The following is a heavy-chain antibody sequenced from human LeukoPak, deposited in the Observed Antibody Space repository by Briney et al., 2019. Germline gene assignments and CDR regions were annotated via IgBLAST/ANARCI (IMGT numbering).Heavy chain of an antibody. CDR1: GGSISSYY. CDR2: IYNSGST. Sequence: SETLSLTCTVSGGSISSYYWSWIRQPPGKGLEWIGHIYNSGSTNNNPSLKSRVTISFDTSKNQFSMKLTSVTAADTAVYYCARANRYAGGDRHFDYWGQGTLVTVSS. J-gene: IGHJ4*02. CDR3: ARANRYAGGDRHFDY. V-gene: IGHV4-59*01. D-gene: IGHD1-14*01.